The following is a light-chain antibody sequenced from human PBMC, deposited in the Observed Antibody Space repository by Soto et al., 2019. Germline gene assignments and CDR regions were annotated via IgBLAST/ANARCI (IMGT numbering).Light chain of an antibody. V-gene: IGKV3-20*01. J-gene: IGKJ5*01. CDR1: QSVNQK. Sequence: EIGMAQYPVTLALSLDVGATLSCRASQSVNQKLGWYQQKPGQAPRLLIYVASYRATGIPARFSGSGSGTDFTLTITRLEPEDFALYYCQQYGGSPITFGLGTRLEIK. CDR3: QQYGGSPIT. CDR2: VAS.